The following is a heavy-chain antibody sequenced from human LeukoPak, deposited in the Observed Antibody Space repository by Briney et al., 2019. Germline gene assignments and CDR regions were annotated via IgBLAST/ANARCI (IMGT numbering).Heavy chain of an antibody. J-gene: IGHJ4*02. CDR3: ARGRGYSYGYTTSDY. CDR2: INHSGST. CDR1: GGSISSYY. Sequence: SETLSLTCTVSGGSISSYYWSWIRQPPGRGLEWIGEINHSGSTNYNPSLKSRVTISVDTSKNQFSLKLSSVTAADTAVYYCARGRGYSYGYTTSDYWGQGTLVTVSS. V-gene: IGHV4-34*01. D-gene: IGHD5-18*01.